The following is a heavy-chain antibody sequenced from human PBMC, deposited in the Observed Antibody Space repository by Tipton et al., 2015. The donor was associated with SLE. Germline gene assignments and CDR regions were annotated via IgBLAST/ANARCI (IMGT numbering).Heavy chain of an antibody. D-gene: IGHD6-6*01. V-gene: IGHV4-59*01. CDR3: ARDLAAPGGHYFDY. CDR1: GGSISSYY. Sequence: TLSLTCTVSGGSISSYYWSWIRQPPGKGLEWIGYIYYSGSTNYNPSLKSRVTISVDTSKNQFSLKLSSVTAADTAVYYCARDLAAPGGHYFDYWGQGTLVTVSS. CDR2: IYYSGST. J-gene: IGHJ4*02.